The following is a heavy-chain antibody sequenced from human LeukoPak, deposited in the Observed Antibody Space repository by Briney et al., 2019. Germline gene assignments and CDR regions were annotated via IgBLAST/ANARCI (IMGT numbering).Heavy chain of an antibody. CDR2: IYYSGST. CDR3: ATYRPDVVDTAMLPYFDY. Sequence: SETLSLTCSVSGGSISSSSYYWGWIRQPPGKGLEWIASIYYSGSTYYNPSLKSRVTISVDTSKNQFFLKLSSVTAADTAVYYCATYRPDVVDTAMLPYFDYWGQGTLVTVSS. V-gene: IGHV4-39*01. D-gene: IGHD5-18*01. CDR1: GGSISSSSYY. J-gene: IGHJ4*02.